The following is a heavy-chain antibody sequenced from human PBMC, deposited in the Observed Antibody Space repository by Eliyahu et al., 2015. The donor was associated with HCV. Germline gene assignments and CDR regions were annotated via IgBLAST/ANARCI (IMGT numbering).Heavy chain of an antibody. V-gene: IGHV5-51*01. CDR2: IYPGDSDT. Sequence: EVQLVQSGAEVKKPGESRKISCKGSGYSFTSYWIVWVRQMPGKGLEWMGIIYPGDSDTRYSPSFQGQVTISADKSISTANLQWSSLKASDTAIYYCARQGFIAAGGSSYNYYGMDVWGQGTTVTVSS. J-gene: IGHJ6*02. CDR3: ARQGFIAAGGSSYNYYGMDV. CDR1: GYSFTSYW. D-gene: IGHD6-13*01.